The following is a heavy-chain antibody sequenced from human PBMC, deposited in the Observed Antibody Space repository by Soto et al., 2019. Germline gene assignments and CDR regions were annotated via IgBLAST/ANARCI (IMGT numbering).Heavy chain of an antibody. CDR3: ACHTTSWYNWSDP. CDR1: GGSISSYY. J-gene: IGHJ5*02. CDR2: IYYSGST. D-gene: IGHD6-13*01. Sequence: SETLSLTCTVSGGSISSYYWSWIRQPPGKGLEWIGYIYYSGSTNYNPPLKSRVTISVDTSKNQFSLKLSSVTAADTAVYYCACHTTSWYNWSDPWGQGTLGTVSS. V-gene: IGHV4-59*01.